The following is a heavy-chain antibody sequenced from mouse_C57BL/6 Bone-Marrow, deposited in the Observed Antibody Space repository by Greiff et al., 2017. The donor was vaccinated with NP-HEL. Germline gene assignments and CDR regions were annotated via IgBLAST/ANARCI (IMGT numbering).Heavy chain of an antibody. CDR1: GFSLTTFGMG. D-gene: IGHD2-3*01. Sequence: QVTLKVSGPGILQPSQTLSLSCSFSGFSLTTFGMGVGWIRQPSGKGLEWLAHIWWDDDKYYNPALKRPLTIYKDTSKNQVFLKIANVDTADTATYYCARAHYDGYPPGFAYWGQGTLVTVSA. CDR2: IWWDDDK. J-gene: IGHJ3*01. V-gene: IGHV8-8*01. CDR3: ARAHYDGYPPGFAY.